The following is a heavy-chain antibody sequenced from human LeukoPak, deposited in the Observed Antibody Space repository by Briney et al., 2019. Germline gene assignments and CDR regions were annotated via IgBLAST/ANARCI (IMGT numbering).Heavy chain of an antibody. D-gene: IGHD7-27*01. V-gene: IGHV3-21*01. Sequence: GGSLRLSCAASGFTFSSYSMNWVRQPPGKGLEWVSSIRSSSSYIYYADSVKGRLTISRGNAKNSLYLQMNSLRAEDTAMYYCARLPLGILAFDIWGRGTMVTVSS. CDR2: IRSSSSYI. CDR3: ARLPLGILAFDI. J-gene: IGHJ3*02. CDR1: GFTFSSYS.